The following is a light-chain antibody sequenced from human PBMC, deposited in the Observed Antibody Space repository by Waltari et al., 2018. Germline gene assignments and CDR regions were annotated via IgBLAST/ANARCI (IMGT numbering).Light chain of an antibody. Sequence: VLTQTSLSSPVTTGKPACIAGRSSQSLVHRNGNTYFGWLHQRPGKPPRPLIYKISNRFPGVPDRFSGSGAGTDFKLEISRVEAEDVGVYFCVQASHFPRTFGQGTKVEIK. CDR1: QSLVHRNGNTY. V-gene: IGKV2-24*01. CDR3: VQASHFPRT. CDR2: KIS. J-gene: IGKJ1*01.